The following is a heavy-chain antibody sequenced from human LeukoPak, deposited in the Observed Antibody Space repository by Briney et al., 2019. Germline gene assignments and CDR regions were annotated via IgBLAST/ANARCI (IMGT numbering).Heavy chain of an antibody. CDR3: ARGSWFGELLADY. Sequence: SETLSPTCTVSGGSISGYYWSWIRQHAGEGLEWIGRIYTSGSTNYNPSLKSRVTMSVDTSKNQFSLKLSSVTAADTAVYYCARGSWFGELLADYWGQGTLVTVSS. CDR2: IYTSGST. V-gene: IGHV4-4*07. D-gene: IGHD3-10*01. CDR1: GGSISGYY. J-gene: IGHJ4*02.